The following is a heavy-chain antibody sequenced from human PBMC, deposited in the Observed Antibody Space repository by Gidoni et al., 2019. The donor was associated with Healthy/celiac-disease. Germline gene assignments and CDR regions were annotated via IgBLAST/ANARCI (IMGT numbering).Heavy chain of an antibody. CDR1: GGSISSGGYS. CDR3: ARHSEDFWSGLGAFDI. CDR2: IYHSGST. D-gene: IGHD3-3*01. V-gene: IGHV4-30-2*01. J-gene: IGHJ3*02. Sequence: QLQLQESGSGLVKPSQTLSLTCAVSGGSISSGGYSWSWIRQPPGKGLEWIGYIYHSGSTYSNPSLKSRVTISVDMSKNQFSLKLSSVTAADTAVYYCARHSEDFWSGLGAFDIWGQGTMVTVSS.